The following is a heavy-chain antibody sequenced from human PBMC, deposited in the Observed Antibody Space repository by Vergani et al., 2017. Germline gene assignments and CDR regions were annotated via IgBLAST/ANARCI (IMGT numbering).Heavy chain of an antibody. V-gene: IGHV3-21*01. CDR2: ISSSSSYI. D-gene: IGHD3-3*01. CDR1: GFTFSSYS. Sequence: EVQLVESGGGLVKPGGSLRLSCAASGFTFSSYSMNWVRQAPGKGLEWVSSISSSSSYIYYADSVKGRFTISRDNAKNSLYLQMNSLRAEDTAVYYCARDGKTYYDFWRGSPRFVYMDVWGKGTTVTVSS. CDR3: ARDGKTYYDFWRGSPRFVYMDV. J-gene: IGHJ6*03.